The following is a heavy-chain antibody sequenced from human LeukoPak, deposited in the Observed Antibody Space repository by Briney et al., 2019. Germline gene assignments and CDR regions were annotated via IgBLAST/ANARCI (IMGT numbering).Heavy chain of an antibody. J-gene: IGHJ4*02. CDR3: ARGQGGSGYYY. D-gene: IGHD3-22*01. CDR1: GGSINSYY. Sequence: SETLSLTCTISGGSINSYYRSWIRQPPGKGLEWIGYIYYSGSTNYNPSLKSRVTISVDTSKNQFSLRLTSVTAADTAIYYCARGQGGSGYYYWGQGTLVTVSS. V-gene: IGHV4-59*01. CDR2: IYYSGST.